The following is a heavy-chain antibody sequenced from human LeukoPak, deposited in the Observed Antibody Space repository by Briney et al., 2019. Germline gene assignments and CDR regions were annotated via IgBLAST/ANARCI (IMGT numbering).Heavy chain of an antibody. Sequence: ASVKVSCKASGYTFTNYGMHWVRQAPGQRLEWMAWMNAGNGDAKYSQKFQGGVTITRDTSASTAYMELSSLTSEDTAVYYCARVPLYDSNDYYYPHWGQGTVVTVSS. CDR3: ARVPLYDSNDYYYPH. CDR2: MNAGNGDA. J-gene: IGHJ1*01. V-gene: IGHV1-3*01. CDR1: GYTFTNYG. D-gene: IGHD3-22*01.